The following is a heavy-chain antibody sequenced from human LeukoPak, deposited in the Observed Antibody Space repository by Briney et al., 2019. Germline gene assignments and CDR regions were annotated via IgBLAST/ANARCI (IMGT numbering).Heavy chain of an antibody. CDR2: IYNSGSP. V-gene: IGHV4-59*01. CDR3: ARFKRAGGWSYFDY. D-gene: IGHD6-19*01. Sequence: PSETLSLTCTVSGGSISTYYWSWIRKPRGKGLEWIGHIYNSGSPNYSPSLKSRVTISVDTSKNQFSLKLSSVTAADTAVYYCARFKRAGGWSYFDYWGQGTLVTVSS. CDR1: GGSISTYY. J-gene: IGHJ4*02.